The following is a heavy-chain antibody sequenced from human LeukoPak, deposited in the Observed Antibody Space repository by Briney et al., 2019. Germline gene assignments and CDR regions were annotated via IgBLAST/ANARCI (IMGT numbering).Heavy chain of an antibody. V-gene: IGHV3-7*01. CDR1: GFIFSNFW. D-gene: IGHD6-13*01. CDR3: ARDPAAWDY. Sequence: GGSLKLSCAASGFIFSNFWMSWVRQAPGRGLEWVANINTDGSEEYYVDSVKGRFIISRDNARNSLYLQMNSLRAEDTAVYYCARDPAAWDYWGQGALVTVSS. J-gene: IGHJ4*02. CDR2: INTDGSEE.